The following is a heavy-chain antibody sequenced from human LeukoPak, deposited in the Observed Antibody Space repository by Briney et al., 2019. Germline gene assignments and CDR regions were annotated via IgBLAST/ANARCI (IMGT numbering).Heavy chain of an antibody. CDR1: GFTFSNYG. CDR2: ISGSGGST. J-gene: IGHJ4*02. V-gene: IGHV3-23*01. CDR3: AKEYREDIVVAVAALFDY. D-gene: IGHD2-15*01. Sequence: GGSLRLSCAASGFTFSNYGMHWVRQAPGKGLEWVSAISGSGGSTYYADSVKGRFTISRDNSKNTLYLQMNSLRAEDTAVYYCAKEYREDIVVAVAALFDYWGQGTLVTVSS.